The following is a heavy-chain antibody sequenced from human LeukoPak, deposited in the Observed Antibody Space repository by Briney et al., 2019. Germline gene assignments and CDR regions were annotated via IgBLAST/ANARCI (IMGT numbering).Heavy chain of an antibody. CDR2: IYSDGST. J-gene: IGHJ4*02. CDR1: GFTVSSNY. CDR3: ASSTIPSYFDY. Sequence: GGSLRLSCAASGFTVSSNYMSWVRQAPGKGLEWVSVIYSDGSTYYADSVKGRFTISRDNSKNTLYLQMNSLRAEDTAVYYCASSTIPSYFDYWGQGTLVTVSS. V-gene: IGHV3-53*01. D-gene: IGHD5/OR15-5a*01.